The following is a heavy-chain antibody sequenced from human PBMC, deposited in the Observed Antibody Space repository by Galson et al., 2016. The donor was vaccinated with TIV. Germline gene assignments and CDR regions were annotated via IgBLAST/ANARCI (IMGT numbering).Heavy chain of an antibody. J-gene: IGHJ4*02. D-gene: IGHD5/OR15-5a*01. V-gene: IGHV3-21*01. CDR1: GFTFRAYS. CDR2: ITGVSSYT. CDR3: ARDSPRLCSTTNCFLHY. Sequence: LRLSCAASGFTFRAYSMSWVRQAPGKGLEWVASITGVSSYTYYAASVKGRFSISRENADNSLFLEMNSLKVEDTAVYFCARDSPRLCSTTNCFLHYWGQGTVVTVSS.